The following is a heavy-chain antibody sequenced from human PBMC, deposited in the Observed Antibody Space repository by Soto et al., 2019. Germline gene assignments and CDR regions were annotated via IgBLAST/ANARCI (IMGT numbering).Heavy chain of an antibody. CDR1: GYTFSDYY. CDR3: AKEAAMVLLYFDY. D-gene: IGHD5-18*01. V-gene: IGHV3-11*01. J-gene: IGHJ4*02. CDR2: IDTSGSSI. Sequence: TGGSLRLSCAASGYTFSDYYMSWIRQAPGKGLEWISYIDTSGSSIYYADSVKGRFTITSDNAKNSLYLQMNSLRAEDTAVYYCAKEAAMVLLYFDYWGQGTLVTVSS.